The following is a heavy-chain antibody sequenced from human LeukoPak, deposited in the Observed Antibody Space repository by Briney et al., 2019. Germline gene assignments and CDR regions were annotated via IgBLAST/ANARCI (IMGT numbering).Heavy chain of an antibody. V-gene: IGHV4-34*01. J-gene: IGHJ4*02. Sequence: SETLSLTCAVYGGSFSGYYWSWIRQPPGKGLEWIGEINHSGSTYYNPSLKSRVTISVDTSKNQFSLKLSSVTAADTAVYYCARGSQDYYDILTGYDYWGQGTLVTVSS. CDR1: GGSFSGYY. D-gene: IGHD3-9*01. CDR2: INHSGST. CDR3: ARGSQDYYDILTGYDY.